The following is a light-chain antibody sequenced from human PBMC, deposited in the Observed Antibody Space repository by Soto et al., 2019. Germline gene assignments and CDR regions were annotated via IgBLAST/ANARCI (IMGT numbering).Light chain of an antibody. J-gene: IGKJ1*01. CDR1: QNSDRY. CDR2: AAS. CDR3: QRSDSTWT. V-gene: IGKV1-39*01. Sequence: DIQMTQSPSSLSASVGDRVSITCRASQNSDRYLNWYRQRPGRAPELLIYAASTLQSGVPSRFSGSGSGTDFTLTISSLQPEDFATYYCQRSDSTWTFGQGTKVDIK.